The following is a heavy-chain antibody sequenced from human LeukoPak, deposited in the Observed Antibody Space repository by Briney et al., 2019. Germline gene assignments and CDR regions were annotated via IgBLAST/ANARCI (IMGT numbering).Heavy chain of an antibody. V-gene: IGHV3-21*06. Sequence: PGGSLRLTCSFSGCPFSSDHDIWGRQAPGMGLEWVSSISSSSSSIYYADSVKGRFIISRENHKNLVYMQMNSLRADDTSVYYCAREGRSDTLGYWGQGTLVIVSS. CDR1: GCPFSSDH. CDR2: ISSSSSSI. CDR3: AREGRSDTLGY. D-gene: IGHD6-25*01. J-gene: IGHJ4*02.